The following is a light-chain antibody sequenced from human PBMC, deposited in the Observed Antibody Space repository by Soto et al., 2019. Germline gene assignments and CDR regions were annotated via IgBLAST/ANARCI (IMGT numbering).Light chain of an antibody. Sequence: DIQMNQSPSTLSASVGDRVTITCRASQSISSLLAWYQQQPGKAPKLLIYAASTLQSGVPSRFSGSGSGTDFTLTISCLQSEDFATYYCQQYYSYPRTFGQGTKVDIK. V-gene: IGKV1-5*01. J-gene: IGKJ1*01. CDR1: QSISSL. CDR2: AAS. CDR3: QQYYSYPRT.